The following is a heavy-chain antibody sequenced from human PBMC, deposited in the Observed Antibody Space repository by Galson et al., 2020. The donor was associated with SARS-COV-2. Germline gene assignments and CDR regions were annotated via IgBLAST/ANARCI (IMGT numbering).Heavy chain of an antibody. J-gene: IGHJ5*02. CDR3: ARVDCSGGGWYPGNH. V-gene: IGHV3-7*03. CDR1: GFGFSYYW. CDR2: IKHDGSEK. D-gene: IGHD2-15*01. Sequence: GGSLRLSCEASGFGFSYYWMSWVRQAPGRGLEWVANIKHDGSEKYYVDSVKGRFTLSRDNPKNSLYLQMNNLRVEDTAVYYCARVDCSGGGWYPGNHWGRGTLVTVSS.